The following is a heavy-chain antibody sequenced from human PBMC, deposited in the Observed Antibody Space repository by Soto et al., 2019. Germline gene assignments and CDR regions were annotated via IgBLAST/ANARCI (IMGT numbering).Heavy chain of an antibody. V-gene: IGHV1-69*01. J-gene: IGHJ6*02. CDR3: DGEVRWLQMGGYYSYGMDV. CDR1: GGTFSSYA. D-gene: IGHD3-10*01. Sequence: QVQLVQSGAEVKKPGSSVKVSCKASGGTFSSYAISWVRQAPGQGLEWMGGIITIFGTANYAQKFQGRVTSTAEEATSTAYMELSSLRAEDTAVYYCDGEVRWLQMGGYYSYGMDVWGQGTTVTVSS. CDR2: IITIFGTA.